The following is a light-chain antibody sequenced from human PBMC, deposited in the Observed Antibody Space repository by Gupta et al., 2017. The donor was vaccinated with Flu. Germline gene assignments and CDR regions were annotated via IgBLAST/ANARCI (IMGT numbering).Light chain of an antibody. V-gene: IGKV3-20*01. J-gene: IGKJ3*01. CDR2: CAS. CDR3: QQYGSSRFT. CDR1: QSVSSSY. Sequence: EIVLTQSPGTLSLSPGERATLSCRASQSVSSSYLAWYQQKPGQAPRLLIYCASSRATGIPDRFSGSGSGTDFTLTISRLEPEDFAVYYCQQYGSSRFTFGHGTKVDIK.